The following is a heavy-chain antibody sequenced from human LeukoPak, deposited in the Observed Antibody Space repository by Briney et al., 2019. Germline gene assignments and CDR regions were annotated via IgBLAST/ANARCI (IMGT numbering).Heavy chain of an antibody. D-gene: IGHD4-11*01. CDR2: IYTGGST. J-gene: IGHJ4*02. CDR3: TTGLSNYGPFDY. Sequence: GGSLRLSCAVSGFSVSGNYINWVRQAPGKGLEWLSVIYTGGSTYYADSVKGRFTISRDNSKNTLYLQMNSLRAEDTAVYYCTTGLSNYGPFDYWGQGTLVTASS. V-gene: IGHV3-66*01. CDR1: GFSVSGNY.